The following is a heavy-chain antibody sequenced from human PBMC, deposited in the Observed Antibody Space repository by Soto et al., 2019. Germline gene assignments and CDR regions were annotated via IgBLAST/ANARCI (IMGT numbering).Heavy chain of an antibody. CDR3: ARDREAAAPPYYYGMDV. D-gene: IGHD6-13*01. CDR2: IIPIFGTA. J-gene: IGHJ6*02. V-gene: IGHV1-69*13. Sequence: ASVKVSCKASGGTFSSYAISWVRQAPGQGLEWMGGIIPIFGTANYAQKFQGRVTITADESTSTAYMELSSLRSEDTAVYYCARDREAAAPPYYYGMDVWGQGTTVTVSS. CDR1: GGTFSSYA.